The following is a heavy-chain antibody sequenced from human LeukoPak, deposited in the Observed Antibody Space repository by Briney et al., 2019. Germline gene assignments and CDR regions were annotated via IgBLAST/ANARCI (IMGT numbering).Heavy chain of an antibody. J-gene: IGHJ4*02. CDR3: ASRSYGSGSFVFDY. V-gene: IGHV3-53*01. D-gene: IGHD3-10*01. Sequence: PGGSLRLSCAASGFTVSSNNMSWVRQAPGKGLEWVSVIYSGGSTYYADSVKGRFTISRDNSKNMLYFQMNSLRAEDTAVYYCASRSYGSGSFVFDYWGQGTLVTVSS. CDR2: IYSGGST. CDR1: GFTVSSNN.